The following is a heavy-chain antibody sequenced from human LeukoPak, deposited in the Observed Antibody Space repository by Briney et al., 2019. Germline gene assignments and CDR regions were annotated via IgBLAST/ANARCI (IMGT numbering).Heavy chain of an antibody. D-gene: IGHD1-26*01. J-gene: IGHJ4*02. CDR3: ARILYRGSELNYFDY. Sequence: SGPTLVNPTQTLTLTCTFSGFSLSTSGMCVSWIRQPPGKALEWLARIDWDDDKYYSTSLKTRLTISKDTSKNQVVLTMTNMDPVDTATYYSARILYRGSELNYFDYWGQGTLVTVSS. CDR1: GFSLSTSGMC. V-gene: IGHV2-70*11. CDR2: IDWDDDK.